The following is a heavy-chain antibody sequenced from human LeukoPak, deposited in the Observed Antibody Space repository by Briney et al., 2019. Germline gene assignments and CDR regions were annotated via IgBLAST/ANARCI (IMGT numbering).Heavy chain of an antibody. CDR3: ARQRLYSSSWWSFDY. Sequence: GESLKISCKGSGYSFTSYWIGWVRQMPGKGLEWMGIIYPGDSDTRYSPSFQGQVTISADMSISTAYLQWSSLKASNTAMYYCARQRLYSSSWWSFDYWGQGTLVTVSS. D-gene: IGHD6-13*01. J-gene: IGHJ4*02. CDR2: IYPGDSDT. CDR1: GYSFTSYW. V-gene: IGHV5-51*01.